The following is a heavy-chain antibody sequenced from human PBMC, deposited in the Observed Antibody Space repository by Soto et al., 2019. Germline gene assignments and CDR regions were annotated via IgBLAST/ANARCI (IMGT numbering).Heavy chain of an antibody. CDR2: LNPNGGGT. CDR1: GYTFTGYY. Sequence: ASVKVSCNASGYTFTGYYVHWVRPAPGQGLEWMGWLNPNGGGTNFAQKFQGRVTMTRDTSISTAYMELRRLRSDDTAVYYCAREEADDAFDIGGQGTMVTVSS. V-gene: IGHV1-2*02. CDR3: AREEADDAFDI. D-gene: IGHD2-15*01. J-gene: IGHJ3*02.